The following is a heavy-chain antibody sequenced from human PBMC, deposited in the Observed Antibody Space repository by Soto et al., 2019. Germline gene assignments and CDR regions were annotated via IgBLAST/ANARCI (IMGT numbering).Heavy chain of an antibody. D-gene: IGHD6-13*01. CDR3: ARRGSSNYLIRGCDP. CDR2: IYPSDSNT. CDR1: GYSFTTYG. J-gene: IGHJ5*02. Sequence: GESLKISCKGSGYSFTTYGIVWVRQMPGKGLEWMGIIYPSDSNTIYSPSFQGQVTISADKSISTAYLQWSSLKASDTAMYYYARRGSSNYLIRGCDPWGQGTLVTVSS. V-gene: IGHV5-51*01.